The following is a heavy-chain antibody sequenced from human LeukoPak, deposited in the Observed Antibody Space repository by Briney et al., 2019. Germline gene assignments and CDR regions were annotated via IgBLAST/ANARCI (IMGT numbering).Heavy chain of an antibody. J-gene: IGHJ4*02. V-gene: IGHV3-21*01. D-gene: IGHD4-17*01. Sequence: GGSLRLSCAASGFTFSSSSMNWVRQAPGKGLEWVSSISSSSSYIYYADSVKGRFTISRDNAKNSLYPQMNSLRAEDTAVYYCARPGDGDLGGYWGQGTLVTVSS. CDR2: ISSSSSYI. CDR3: ARPGDGDLGGY. CDR1: GFTFSSSS.